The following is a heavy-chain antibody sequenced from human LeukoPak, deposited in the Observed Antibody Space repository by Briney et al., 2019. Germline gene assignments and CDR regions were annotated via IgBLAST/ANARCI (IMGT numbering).Heavy chain of an antibody. J-gene: IGHJ4*02. D-gene: IGHD1-26*01. Sequence: GGSLRLSCAASGFTFASYSMNWVRQAPGKGLEWVSSISGDSTYIYNAGSVKGRFTISRDNAQASLYLQMISLRAEDTAVYYCAKGSRIVGSTTSDYWGQGTLVTVSS. CDR2: ISGDSTYI. V-gene: IGHV3-21*04. CDR1: GFTFASYS. CDR3: AKGSRIVGSTTSDY.